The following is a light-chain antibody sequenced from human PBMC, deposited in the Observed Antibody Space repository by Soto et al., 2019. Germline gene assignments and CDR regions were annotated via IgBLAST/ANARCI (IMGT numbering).Light chain of an antibody. V-gene: IGLV1-51*01. CDR3: GTWDSSLSVYV. J-gene: IGLJ1*01. CDR1: HSNIGSGYD. CDR2: DTD. Sequence: QSVLTQPPAVSGAPGQNITLSCTGSHSNIGSGYDVHWYQQLPGRVPKLLIYDTDKRPSGILDRFSGSKSGTSATLGITGIQTGAEADYYCGTWDSSLSVYVFGTGTKLTFL.